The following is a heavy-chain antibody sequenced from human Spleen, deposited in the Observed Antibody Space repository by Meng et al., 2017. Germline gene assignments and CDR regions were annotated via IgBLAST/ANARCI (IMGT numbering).Heavy chain of an antibody. V-gene: IGHV4-39*01. CDR2: IDYSGTT. D-gene: IGHD5-18*01. Sequence: QLQLQESGPGLVKPSETLSLTCTVSGGSIGSNSYHWGWIGQPPGKGLEWVGTIDYSGTTYSNSSLKSRVTISLDTSRNQFSLKLTSVTAADTAVYYCSRRINTAGGWFDSWGQGTLVTVSS. J-gene: IGHJ5*01. CDR3: SRRINTAGGWFDS. CDR1: GGSIGSNSYH.